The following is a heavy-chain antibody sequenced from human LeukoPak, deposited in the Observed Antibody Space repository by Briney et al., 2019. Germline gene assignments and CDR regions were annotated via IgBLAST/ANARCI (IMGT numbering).Heavy chain of an antibody. D-gene: IGHD4-17*01. J-gene: IGHJ2*01. V-gene: IGHV1-18*01. CDR3: ARESGDYDRYFDL. CDR2: ISAYNGNT. CDR1: GYTFTSYG. Sequence: ASVKVSCKASGYTFTSYGISWVRQAPGQGLEWMGWISAYNGNTNYAQKLQGRVTMTTDTSTSTAYVELRSLRSDDTAVYYCARESGDYDRYFDLWGRGTLVTVSS.